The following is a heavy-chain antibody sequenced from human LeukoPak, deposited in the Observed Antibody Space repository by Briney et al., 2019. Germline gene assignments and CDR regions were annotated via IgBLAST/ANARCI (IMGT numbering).Heavy chain of an antibody. CDR2: IYYSGST. D-gene: IGHD2-21*02. CDR1: GGSISSSSYY. V-gene: IGHV4-39*01. Sequence: SETLSLTRTVSGGSISSSSYYWGWIRQPPGKGLEWIGSIYYSGSTYYNPSLKSRVTISVNTSKNQFSLKLSSVTAADTAVYYCAGASGGDPIYYYYYGMDVWGQGTTVTVSS. J-gene: IGHJ6*02. CDR3: AGASGGDPIYYYYYGMDV.